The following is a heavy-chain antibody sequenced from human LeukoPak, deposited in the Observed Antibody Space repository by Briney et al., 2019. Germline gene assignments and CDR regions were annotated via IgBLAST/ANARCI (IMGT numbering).Heavy chain of an antibody. CDR1: GYTFTGYY. V-gene: IGHV1-2*06. D-gene: IGHD3-3*01. CDR3: ATATIFGVVAYFDY. CDR2: INPNSGGT. J-gene: IGHJ4*02. Sequence: GASVKVSCKASGYTFTGYYMHWVRQAPGQGLEWMGRINPNSGGTNYAQKFQGRVTMTRDTSISTAYMELSRLRSDDTAVYYCATATIFGVVAYFDYWGQGTLVTVSS.